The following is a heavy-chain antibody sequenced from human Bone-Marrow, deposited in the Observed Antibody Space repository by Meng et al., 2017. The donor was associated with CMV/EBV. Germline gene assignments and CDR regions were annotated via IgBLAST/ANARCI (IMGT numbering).Heavy chain of an antibody. CDR1: GFTVSGNY. D-gene: IGHD3-10*01. CDR3: AGGGSGGYGYY. V-gene: IGHV3-53*01. CDR2: MYSGGTT. J-gene: IGHJ4*02. Sequence: VQLVEVGGGLIQPGGSLGLSCAVSGFTVSGNYMSWVRQAPGKGLEWVSVMYSGGTTYYADYVKGRFTISRDNSKNTLYLQMNSLRAEDSAVYYCAGGGSGGYGYYWGQGTLVTVSS.